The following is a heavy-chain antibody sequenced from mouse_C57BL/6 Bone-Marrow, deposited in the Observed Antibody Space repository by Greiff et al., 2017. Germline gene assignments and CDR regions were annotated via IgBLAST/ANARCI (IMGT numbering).Heavy chain of an antibody. Sequence: EVQLQQSGPELVKPGASVQIPCKASGYTFTDYNMDWVKQSHGKSLEWIGDINPNNGGTIYNQKFKGKATLTVDKSSSTAYMELRSLTSEDTAVYYCARRGLLLLMDYWGQGTSVTVSS. J-gene: IGHJ4*01. V-gene: IGHV1-18*01. CDR3: ARRGLLLLMDY. CDR2: INPNNGGT. CDR1: GYTFTDYN. D-gene: IGHD2-3*01.